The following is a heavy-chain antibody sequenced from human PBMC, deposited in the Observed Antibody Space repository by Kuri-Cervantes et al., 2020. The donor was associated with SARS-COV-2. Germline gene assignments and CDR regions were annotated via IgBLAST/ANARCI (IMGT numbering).Heavy chain of an antibody. D-gene: IGHD6-25*01. Sequence: GGSLRLSCAASGLTISNYGMHWVRQAPGKGLEWVAFIRYDGSKKDYVDSVKGRFTISRDNSKSTLYLQMNSLRAEDTALYFCAREGITAAGRDFDYWGQGTLVTVSS. J-gene: IGHJ4*02. CDR3: AREGITAAGRDFDY. V-gene: IGHV3-30*02. CDR2: IRYDGSKK. CDR1: GLTISNYG.